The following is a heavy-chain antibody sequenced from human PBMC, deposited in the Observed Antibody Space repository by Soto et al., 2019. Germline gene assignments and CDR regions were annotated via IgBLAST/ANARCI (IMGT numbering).Heavy chain of an antibody. CDR2: ISVYNGHT. CDR3: ARCDFGDYVPPRDH. CDR1: GYTFSSYG. D-gene: IGHD4-17*01. Sequence: QVHLMQSGAEVKSPGASVRVSCKASGYTFSSYGVSWVLQAPGQGLEFMGWISVYNGHTNYAQKFQGRVTMTTDTSTSPAYMELRSLRSADTAVYFWARCDFGDYVPPRDHWGQGTLVTVS. V-gene: IGHV1-18*01. J-gene: IGHJ4*02.